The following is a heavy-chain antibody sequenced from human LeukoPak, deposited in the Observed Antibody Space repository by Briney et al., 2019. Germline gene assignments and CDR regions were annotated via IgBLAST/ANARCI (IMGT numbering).Heavy chain of an antibody. CDR3: AKDHALYDSSGYYYYYYYYMDV. Sequence: AGGSLRLSCAASGFTFSSYAMSWVRQAPGKGLEWVSAISGSGGSTYYADSVKARFTISRDNSKNTLYLQMNSLRAEDTAVYYCAKDHALYDSSGYYYYYYYYMDVWGKGTTVTVSS. CDR2: ISGSGGST. D-gene: IGHD3-22*01. CDR1: GFTFSSYA. J-gene: IGHJ6*03. V-gene: IGHV3-23*01.